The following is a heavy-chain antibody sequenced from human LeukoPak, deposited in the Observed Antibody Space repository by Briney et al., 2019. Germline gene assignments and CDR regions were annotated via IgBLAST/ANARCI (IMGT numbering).Heavy chain of an antibody. CDR2: IYAGGST. V-gene: IGHV3-66*01. J-gene: IGHJ4*02. Sequence: PGGSLRLSCAASGFTVSSNHMSWVRQAPGKGLEWVSVIYAGGSTYYADSVKGRFTISRDNSKNALNLQMNNLRAEDTAVYYCARDARFGYCGQGTLVSVSS. CDR1: GFTVSSNH. CDR3: ARDARFGY.